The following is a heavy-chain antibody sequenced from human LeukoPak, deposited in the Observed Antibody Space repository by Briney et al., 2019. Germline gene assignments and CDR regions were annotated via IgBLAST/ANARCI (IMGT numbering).Heavy chain of an antibody. V-gene: IGHV3-7*03. CDR3: AKRSLWFGELSWFDP. J-gene: IGHJ5*02. CDR1: GFTFSSYW. D-gene: IGHD3-10*01. Sequence: GGSLTLSCAASGFTFSSYWMSWVRQAPGKGLEWVANIKQDGSEKYYVDSVKGRFTISRDNAKNSLYLQMNSLRAEDTAVYYCAKRSLWFGELSWFDPWGQGTLVTVSS. CDR2: IKQDGSEK.